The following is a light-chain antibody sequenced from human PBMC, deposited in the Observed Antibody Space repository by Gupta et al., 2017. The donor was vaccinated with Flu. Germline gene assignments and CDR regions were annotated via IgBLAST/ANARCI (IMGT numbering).Light chain of an antibody. CDR1: DIGSKS. Sequence: SYVLTQPPSVSEAPGKTARITCGGSDIGSKSVHWYQQKPGQAPVLVVYDDTDRPSGVPERFSGSNSGNTATLTISRVEAGDEADDYCQVWDSTSDVVVFGGGTKLTV. CDR2: DDT. J-gene: IGLJ2*01. CDR3: QVWDSTSDVVV. V-gene: IGLV3-21*03.